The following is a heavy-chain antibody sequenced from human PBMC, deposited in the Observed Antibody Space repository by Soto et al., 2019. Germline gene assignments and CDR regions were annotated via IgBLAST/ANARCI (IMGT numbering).Heavy chain of an antibody. CDR3: ARGKGYGRSHHFDF. V-gene: IGHV1-46*01. D-gene: IGHD5-12*01. Sequence: VKVSCKASGYTLTKYYIHWVRQAPGQGLEWIGIINPSAGTTRYAQKFLGRITMTADTSTSTVSIDLSSLRSDDTAIYFCARGKGYGRSHHFDFWGLGTLVTVSS. CDR2: INPSAGTT. CDR1: GYTLTKYY. J-gene: IGHJ4*02.